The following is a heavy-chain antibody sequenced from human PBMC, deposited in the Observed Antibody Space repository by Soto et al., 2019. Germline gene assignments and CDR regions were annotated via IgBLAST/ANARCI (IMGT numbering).Heavy chain of an antibody. V-gene: IGHV4-34*01. CDR2: VNHSGEA. D-gene: IGHD3-10*01. Sequence: PXETLSLTGGVYGGSFRNYYWIWVRQPPGKGLEWIGEVNHSGEATYNPSLQSRITISLDTSNNQFSLKMTSVTAADTAMYFCTRADRFPRSWFDTWGQGTQVTVSS. CDR1: GGSFRNYY. J-gene: IGHJ5*02. CDR3: TRADRFPRSWFDT.